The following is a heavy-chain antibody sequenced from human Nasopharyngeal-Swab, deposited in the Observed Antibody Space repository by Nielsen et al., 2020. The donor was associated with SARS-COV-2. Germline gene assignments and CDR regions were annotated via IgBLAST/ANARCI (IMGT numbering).Heavy chain of an antibody. Sequence: KVSCKASGYTFASYGITWVRQMPGKGLEWMGIIYPGDSDTRYSPSFQGQVTISADRSISTAYLQWSSLKASDTAMYYCATHPYCSSTSCYSHWGQGTLVTVSS. J-gene: IGHJ4*02. CDR1: GYTFASYG. CDR2: IYPGDSDT. CDR3: ATHPYCSSTSCYSH. D-gene: IGHD2-2*02. V-gene: IGHV5-51*01.